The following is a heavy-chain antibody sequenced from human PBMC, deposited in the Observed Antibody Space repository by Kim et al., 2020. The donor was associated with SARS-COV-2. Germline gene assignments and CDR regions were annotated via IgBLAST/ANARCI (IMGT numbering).Heavy chain of an antibody. V-gene: IGHV1-2*06. D-gene: IGHD4-4*01. J-gene: IGHJ4*02. CDR2: INPKSGGT. Sequence: ASVKVSCWASGYTFTDYNLHWVRQAPGQGLEWMGRINPKSGGTNYRQKFQGRVTVTRDTSITTVYMELTRLNTDDTAVYYCARGRTTTDYWGKGSLVTVS. CDR1: GYTFTDYN. CDR3: ARGRTTTDY.